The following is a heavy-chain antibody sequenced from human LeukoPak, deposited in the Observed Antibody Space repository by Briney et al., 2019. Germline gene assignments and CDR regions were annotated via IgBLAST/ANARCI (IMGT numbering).Heavy chain of an antibody. CDR2: INWNGGST. J-gene: IGHJ3*02. Sequence: GGSLRLACAASGFTFDDYGMSWVRQAPGKGLEWVSGINWNGGSTGYADSVKSRFTISRDNAKNSLYLQMNSLRAEDTALYYCARDGRTVLRYFDWSNAFDIWGQGTMVTVSS. CDR1: GFTFDDYG. V-gene: IGHV3-20*04. D-gene: IGHD3-9*01. CDR3: ARDGRTVLRYFDWSNAFDI.